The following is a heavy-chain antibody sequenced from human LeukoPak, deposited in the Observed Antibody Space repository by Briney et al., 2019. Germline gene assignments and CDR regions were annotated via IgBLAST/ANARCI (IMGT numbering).Heavy chain of an antibody. Sequence: GASVKVSCKASGYTFTGYYIHWVRQAPGQGLEWMGWINPNSGGTNYAQKFQGRVTMPRDTSITTAYMELSGLRSDDTAIYYCARGKLAVPGRTGYNWFDPWGQGTLVTVSS. CDR2: INPNSGGT. J-gene: IGHJ5*02. CDR1: GYTFTGYY. V-gene: IGHV1-2*02. CDR3: ARGKLAVPGRTGYNWFDP. D-gene: IGHD6-13*01.